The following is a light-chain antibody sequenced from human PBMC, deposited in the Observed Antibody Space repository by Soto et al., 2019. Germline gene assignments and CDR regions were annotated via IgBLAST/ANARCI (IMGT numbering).Light chain of an antibody. J-gene: IGLJ1*01. V-gene: IGLV2-8*01. CDR1: SSDVGGYDY. Sequence: QSALTQPRSVSGSPGQSVTISCTGTSSDVGGYDYVSWYQQLPGKAPTLILYQVSKRSSGVPDRFSGSKSGSTASLTASGLQAEDEADYYCSSYADNNNFVFGTGTKVTVL. CDR3: SSYADNNNFV. CDR2: QVS.